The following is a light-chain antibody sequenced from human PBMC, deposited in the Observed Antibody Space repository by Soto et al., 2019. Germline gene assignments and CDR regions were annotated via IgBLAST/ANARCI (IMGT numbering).Light chain of an antibody. Sequence: IVMTQSPATLSVSPGERATLSCRASQSVSSNLAWYQQKPGQAPRLLIYGASTRATGIPARFSGSGSGTEFTLTISSLQSEDFAVYYGQQYNNWSFTCGPGTKVYIK. J-gene: IGKJ3*01. CDR3: QQYNNWSFT. V-gene: IGKV3-15*01. CDR2: GAS. CDR1: QSVSSN.